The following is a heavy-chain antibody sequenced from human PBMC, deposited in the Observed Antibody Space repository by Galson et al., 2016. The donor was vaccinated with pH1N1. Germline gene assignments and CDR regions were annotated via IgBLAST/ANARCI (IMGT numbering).Heavy chain of an antibody. CDR3: ARQPWFGELRNWFDR. CDR2: ISSSGSTI. CDR1: GFTFSDYY. J-gene: IGHJ5*02. V-gene: IGHV3-11*04. D-gene: IGHD3-10*01. Sequence: SLRLSCAASGFTFSDYYMSWIRQAPGKGLEWISYISSSGSTIYYADSVKGRFTISRDNAKNSLYLQMNSLRAEDTAVYYCARQPWFGELRNWFDRWGQGTLVTVSS.